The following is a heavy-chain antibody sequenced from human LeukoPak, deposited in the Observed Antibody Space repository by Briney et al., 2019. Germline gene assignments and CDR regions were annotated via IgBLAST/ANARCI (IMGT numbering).Heavy chain of an antibody. CDR3: AELGITMIGGV. CDR2: ISSSGSTI. D-gene: IGHD3-10*02. J-gene: IGHJ6*04. V-gene: IGHV3-48*03. CDR1: GFTFSSYE. Sequence: LSGGSLRLSCAAPGFTFSSYEMNWVRQAPGKGLEWVSYISSSGSTIYYADSVKGRFTISRDNAKNSLYLQMNSLRAEDTAVYYCAELGITMIGGVWGKGTTVTISS.